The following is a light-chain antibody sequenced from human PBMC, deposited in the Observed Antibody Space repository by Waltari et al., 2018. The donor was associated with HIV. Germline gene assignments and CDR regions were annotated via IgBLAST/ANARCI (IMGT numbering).Light chain of an antibody. J-gene: IGKJ5*01. CDR1: QSVSSN. CDR3: QQYNKGPLGIT. CDR2: GAT. Sequence: EIVMTQSPATLSVSPGGRATLFCRASQSVSSNLAWYQQQPGQGPRLLIYGATTRATGFPARFGGSGSGTEFTLTISSLQSEEFGVYYCQQYNKGPLGITFGQGTRLEI. V-gene: IGKV3-15*01.